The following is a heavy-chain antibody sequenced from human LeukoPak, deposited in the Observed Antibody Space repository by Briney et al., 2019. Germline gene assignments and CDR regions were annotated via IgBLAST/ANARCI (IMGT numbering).Heavy chain of an antibody. J-gene: IGHJ6*02. CDR2: IYYSGST. CDR3: ARGRDVLRYFDWLSTPGDV. D-gene: IGHD3-9*01. V-gene: IGHV4-39*01. CDR1: GGSISSSSYY. Sequence: SETLSLTCTVSGGSISSSSYYWGWIRQPPGKGLEWIGSIYYSGSTYYNPSLKSRVTISVDTSKNQFSLKLSSVTAADTAVYYCARGRDVLRYFDWLSTPGDVWGQGTTVTVSS.